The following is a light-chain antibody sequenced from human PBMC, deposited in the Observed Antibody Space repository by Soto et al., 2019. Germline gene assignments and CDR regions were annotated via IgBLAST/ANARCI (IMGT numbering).Light chain of an antibody. V-gene: IGKV3-15*01. J-gene: IGKJ1*01. Sequence: ETVMTQSPATLSVSPGETTRLSCRASQSVRSNLAWYQQKPGQAPRLLIYGASTRATGIPARFSGSGSGTEFTLSIGSLQSEDFAVYYCQQYNDWPPTLGQGTKVDI. CDR3: QQYNDWPPT. CDR1: QSVRSN. CDR2: GAS.